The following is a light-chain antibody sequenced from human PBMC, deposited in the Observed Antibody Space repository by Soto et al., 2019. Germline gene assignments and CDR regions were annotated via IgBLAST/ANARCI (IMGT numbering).Light chain of an antibody. V-gene: IGKV4-1*01. J-gene: IGKJ1*01. Sequence: DIVMTQSPDSLAVSLGERATINCKSSQSVLYSSNNKNYLAWYQQKPGQPPKLLIYWASTRESGVPDRFSGSGSGTDFTLTIGRLEPEDFAVYYCQQFGTLGTFGQGTKVEIK. CDR1: QSVLYSSNNKNY. CDR2: WAS. CDR3: QQFGTLGT.